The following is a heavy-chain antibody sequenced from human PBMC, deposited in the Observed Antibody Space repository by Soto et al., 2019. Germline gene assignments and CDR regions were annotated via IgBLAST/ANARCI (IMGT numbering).Heavy chain of an antibody. V-gene: IGHV1-46*01. J-gene: IGHJ6*02. D-gene: IGHD2-15*01. CDR3: ARDLNKRYCSGGSCYSPALSYYYGMDV. CDR2: INPSGGST. Sequence: ASVKVSCKASGYTFTSYYMHWVRQAPGQGLEWMGIINPSGGSTSYAQKFQGRVTMTRDTSTSTVYMELSNLRSEDTAVYYCARDLNKRYCSGGSCYSPALSYYYGMDVWGQGTTVTVSS. CDR1: GYTFTSYY.